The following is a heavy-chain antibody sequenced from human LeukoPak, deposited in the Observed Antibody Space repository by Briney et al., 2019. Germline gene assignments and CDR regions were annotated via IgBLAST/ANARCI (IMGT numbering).Heavy chain of an antibody. J-gene: IGHJ4*02. D-gene: IGHD3-16*02. CDR3: ARVGVWGSYRYTPLDY. Sequence: ASVKVSCKASGYTFTSYGISWVRQAPGQGLEWMGWISAYNGNTNYAQKLQGRVTMTTDTSTSTAYMELRSLRSDDTAVYYCARVGVWGSYRYTPLDYWGQGTLVTVSS. V-gene: IGHV1-18*01. CDR2: ISAYNGNT. CDR1: GYTFTSYG.